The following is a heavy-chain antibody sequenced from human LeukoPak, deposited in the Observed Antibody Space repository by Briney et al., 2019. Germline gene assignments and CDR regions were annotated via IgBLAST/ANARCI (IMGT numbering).Heavy chain of an antibody. CDR1: GGTFSSYA. D-gene: IGHD2-2*01. V-gene: IGHV1-2*02. CDR2: INPNSGGT. J-gene: IGHJ4*02. CDR3: ARGNLEGSKNQLRY. Sequence: ASLKVSCKASGGTFSSYAISWVRQAPGQGLEWMGWINPNSGGTKYAQKFQGRVTMTRDTSISTAYMELTRLRSDDTAVYYCARGNLEGSKNQLRYWGQGTLVTVSS.